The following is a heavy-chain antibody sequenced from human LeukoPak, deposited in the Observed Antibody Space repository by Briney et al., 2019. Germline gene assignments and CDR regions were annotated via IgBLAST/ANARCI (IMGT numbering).Heavy chain of an antibody. D-gene: IGHD1-26*01. J-gene: IGHJ6*03. CDR3: ARVEWEQDYYYYMDV. CDR2: MNPNSGNT. Sequence: SSVTVSLKSSGYTFTSYDINWVRQPNGPGLEWVGWMNPNSGNTGYAQKFQGRVTITRNTSISTAYMELSSLRSEDTAVYCCARVEWEQDYYYYMDVWGKGTTVTVSS. V-gene: IGHV1-8*03. CDR1: GYTFTSYD.